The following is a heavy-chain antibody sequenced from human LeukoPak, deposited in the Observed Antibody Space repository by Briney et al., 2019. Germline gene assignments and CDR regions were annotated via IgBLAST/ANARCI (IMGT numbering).Heavy chain of an antibody. CDR2: IRPGGGTT. D-gene: IGHD6-19*01. CDR1: GFAFGSEA. Sequence: GGSLKLSCAVSGFAFGSEARGGFRQSPARGLEGLASIRPGGGTTYYAASAKGRFTISRDNSKNTLYLQMNSLRAEDTAVYYCAKRGGLAVAGTGFDYWGQGTLVTVSS. CDR3: AKRGGLAVAGTGFDY. J-gene: IGHJ4*02. V-gene: IGHV3-23*01.